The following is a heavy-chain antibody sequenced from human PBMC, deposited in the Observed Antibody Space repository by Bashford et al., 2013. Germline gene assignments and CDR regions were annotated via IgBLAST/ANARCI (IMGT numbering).Heavy chain of an antibody. CDR2: IYTSREH. CDR1: CSIRVY. CDR3: ARLLGYCSSTSCPKRMYYYYGMDV. V-gene: IGHV4-4*07. Sequence: TSSVDPVPHLHCLWCSIRVYWSWIRQPPRKGLEWIGRIYTSREHQLQPSLKSRVTMSVDTSKNQFSLKLSSVTAADTAVYYCARLLGYCSSTSCPKRMYYYYGMDVWGQGTTVTVSS. J-gene: IGHJ6*02. D-gene: IGHD2-2*01.